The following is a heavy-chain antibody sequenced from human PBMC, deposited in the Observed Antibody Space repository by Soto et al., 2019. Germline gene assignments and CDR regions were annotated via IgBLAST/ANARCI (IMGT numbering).Heavy chain of an antibody. Sequence: QVQLVQSGAEVKKPGASVKVSCKASGYTFTSYGISWVRQAPGQGLEWMGWISAYNGNTNYAQKLQGRVTMTTDTSTSTAYMELRSLRSDDTAVYYCARDTVPKHYYDSSGYQDWGQGTLVTVSS. V-gene: IGHV1-18*01. CDR1: GYTFTSYG. CDR3: ARDTVPKHYYDSSGYQD. D-gene: IGHD3-22*01. J-gene: IGHJ4*02. CDR2: ISAYNGNT.